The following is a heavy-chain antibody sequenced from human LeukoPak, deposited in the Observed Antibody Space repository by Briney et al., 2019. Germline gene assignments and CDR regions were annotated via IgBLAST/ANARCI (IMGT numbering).Heavy chain of an antibody. CDR2: INHSGST. D-gene: IGHD6-19*01. Sequence: RSSETLSLTCAVYGGSFSGYYWSWIRQPPGKGLEWIGEINHSGSTNYNPSLKSRVTISVDTSKNQFSLKLSSVTAADTAVYYCARGLSRGHSSGWYGGSSGMDAWGKGTTVTVSS. CDR3: ARGLSRGHSSGWYGGSSGMDA. V-gene: IGHV4-34*01. J-gene: IGHJ6*04. CDR1: GGSFSGYY.